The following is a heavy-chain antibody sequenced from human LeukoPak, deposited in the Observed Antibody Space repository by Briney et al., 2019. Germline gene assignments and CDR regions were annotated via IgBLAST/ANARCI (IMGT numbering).Heavy chain of an antibody. CDR3: ARSHPRITSWFDP. CDR2: IIPIFGTA. J-gene: IGHJ5*02. CDR1: GGTFSSYA. D-gene: IGHD1-20*01. V-gene: IGHV1-69*13. Sequence: SVNVSCKASGGTFSSYAISWVRQAPGQGLERMGGIIPIFGTANYAQKFQGRVTITADESTSTAYMELSSLRSEDTAVYYCARSHPRITSWFDPWGQGTLVTVSS.